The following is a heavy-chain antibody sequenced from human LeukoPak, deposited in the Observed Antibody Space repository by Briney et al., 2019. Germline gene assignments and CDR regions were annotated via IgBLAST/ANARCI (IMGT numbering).Heavy chain of an antibody. J-gene: IGHJ3*01. V-gene: IGHV1-69*06. D-gene: IGHD4-23*01. CDR3: ARDAQWELRALDV. CDR2: IITIFDRP. Sequence: SVKVSCKTIGGRFKSYGFSWVRQAPGQGLEWMGGIITIFDRPNYAQKFEGRVTITADKSTNTTYMEISSLTSDDTAVYYCARDAQWELRALDVWGRGTMVIVSS. CDR1: GGRFKSYG.